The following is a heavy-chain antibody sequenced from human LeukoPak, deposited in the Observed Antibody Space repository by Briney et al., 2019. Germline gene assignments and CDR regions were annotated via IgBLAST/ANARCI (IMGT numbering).Heavy chain of an antibody. CDR2: IYYSGTT. CDR1: GGSISSPTYH. V-gene: IGHV4-39*01. CDR3: ARSTAVAAFDY. Sequence: PSETLSLTCTVSGGSISSPTYHWGWIRQPPGKGLEWIGSIYYSGTTYYNPSLKSRVTISIDTSKNQFSLRLSSVTAADTAVYYCARSTAVAAFDYWGQGILVTVSS. J-gene: IGHJ4*02. D-gene: IGHD6-13*01.